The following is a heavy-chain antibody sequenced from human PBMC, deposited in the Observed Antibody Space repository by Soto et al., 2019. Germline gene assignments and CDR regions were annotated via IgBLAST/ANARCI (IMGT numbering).Heavy chain of an antibody. CDR1: GGSISSSTYY. CDR2: IYYSGSA. D-gene: IGHD4-17*01. V-gene: IGHV4-39*01. Sequence: QVQLQESGPGLVKPSETLSLTCTVSGGSISSSTYYWGWIRQPPGKGLEWIGFIYYSGSAYYNPSLKSRVTISIDTSKNQFSLQLTSVTAADTAVFYCARHGVDYGDYASYYYYGMDVWGRGTTVTVSS. CDR3: ARHGVDYGDYASYYYYGMDV. J-gene: IGHJ6*02.